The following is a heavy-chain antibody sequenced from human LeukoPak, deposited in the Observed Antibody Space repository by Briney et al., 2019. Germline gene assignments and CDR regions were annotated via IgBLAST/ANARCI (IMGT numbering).Heavy chain of an antibody. CDR1: GFTFDDYV. CDR3: AKDGGSSWYGAFDI. CDR2: ISWNSGTI. D-gene: IGHD6-13*01. J-gene: IGHJ3*02. V-gene: IGHV3-9*01. Sequence: GGSLRLSCAASGFTFDDYVMNWVRQAPGKGLEWVSGISWNSGTIGYADSVKGRFTISRDNAKNSLYLQMNSLRVEDTAVYYCAKDGGSSWYGAFDIWGQGTMVTVSS.